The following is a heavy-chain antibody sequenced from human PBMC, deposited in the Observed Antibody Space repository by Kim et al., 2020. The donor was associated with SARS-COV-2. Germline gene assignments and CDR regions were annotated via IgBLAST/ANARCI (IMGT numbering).Heavy chain of an antibody. CDR2: K. V-gene: IGHV3-23*01. J-gene: IGHJ5*02. D-gene: IGHD1-26*01. Sequence: KYYANSVKGRFTISRGNSKNTLYLQMNSLRAEDTAVYYCAKDLGIDWFDPWGQGTLVTVSS. CDR3: AKDLGIDWFDP.